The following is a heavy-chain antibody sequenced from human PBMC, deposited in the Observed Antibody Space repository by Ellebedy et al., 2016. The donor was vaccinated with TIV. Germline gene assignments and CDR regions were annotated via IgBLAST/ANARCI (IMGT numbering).Heavy chain of an antibody. CDR2: IDLSYSDT. V-gene: IGHV5-51*01. CDR1: AYSFINYW. J-gene: IGHJ4*02. D-gene: IGHD1-14*01. CDR3: AKLGHRATPDDS. Sequence: PGGSLRLSCQASAYSFINYWIVWVRQMPGRGLEWMGIIDLSYSDTRYSPSFQGQVTISADRSVTTAYLHFNSQKPSDTAVYYCAKLGHRATPDDSWGQGTLVTVSS.